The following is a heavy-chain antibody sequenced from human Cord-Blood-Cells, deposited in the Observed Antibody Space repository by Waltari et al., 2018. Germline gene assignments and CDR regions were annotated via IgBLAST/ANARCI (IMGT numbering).Heavy chain of an antibody. CDR2: IFSNDEK. J-gene: IGHJ5*02. CDR1: GFSLSNARMG. D-gene: IGHD4-17*01. CDR3: ARIHLGVTSAGYWFDP. V-gene: IGHV2-26*01. Sequence: QVTLKESGPVLVKPTETLTLTCTVSGFSLSNARMGVSWIRQPPGKALEWLAHIFSNDEKSYSTTLKSRRTISKDTSKSQVVLTMTNMDPVDTATYYCARIHLGVTSAGYWFDPWGQGTLVTVSS.